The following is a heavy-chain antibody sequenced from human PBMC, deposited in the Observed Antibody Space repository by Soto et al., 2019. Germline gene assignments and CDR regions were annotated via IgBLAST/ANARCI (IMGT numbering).Heavy chain of an antibody. V-gene: IGHV1-69*02. Sequence: QVQLVQSGAEVKKPGSSVKVSCKASGGTFSSYTISWVRQAPGQGLEWMGRIIPILGIANYAQKFQGRVTITADKSTSTAYMELSSLRSEDTAVYYCASPETYYYDSSDRSYYFDYWGQGTLVTVSS. CDR2: IIPILGIA. D-gene: IGHD3-22*01. CDR3: ASPETYYYDSSDRSYYFDY. CDR1: GGTFSSYT. J-gene: IGHJ4*02.